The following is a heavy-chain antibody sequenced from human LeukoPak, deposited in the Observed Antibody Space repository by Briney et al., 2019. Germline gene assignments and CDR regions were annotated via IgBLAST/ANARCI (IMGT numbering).Heavy chain of an antibody. J-gene: IGHJ3*02. V-gene: IGHV1-69*02. D-gene: IGHD2-21*02. CDR3: ARGIAHIVVVPAMEGARDI. CDR2: IIPILGIA. Sequence: GSSVKVSCKASGGTFSSYTIRWVRQAPGQGLEWMGRIIPILGIANYAQKFQGRVTITADKSTSTAYMELSSLRSEDTAVYYCARGIAHIVVVPAMEGARDIWGQGTRATVSS. CDR1: GGTFSSYT.